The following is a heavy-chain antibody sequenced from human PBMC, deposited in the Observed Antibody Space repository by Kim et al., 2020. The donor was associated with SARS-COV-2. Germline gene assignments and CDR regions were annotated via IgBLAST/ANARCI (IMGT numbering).Heavy chain of an antibody. Sequence: GGSLRLSCAASGITFSSSVMNWVRQAPGKGLEWVSTTGVSGYSAYYADSVKGRFTISRDNSQNTLFLQMNSLRAEDTAIYYCAKGRASVTSAFDIWGQGTMVIVSS. D-gene: IGHD4-17*01. V-gene: IGHV3-23*01. CDR3: AKGRASVTSAFDI. CDR2: TGVSGYSA. J-gene: IGHJ3*02. CDR1: GITFSSSV.